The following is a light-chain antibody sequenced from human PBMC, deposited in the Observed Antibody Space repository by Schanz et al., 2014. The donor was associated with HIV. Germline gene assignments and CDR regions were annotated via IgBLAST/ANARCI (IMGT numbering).Light chain of an antibody. V-gene: IGLV1-44*01. CDR2: ATY. CDR1: SSNIGSNA. Sequence: QSVLTQPPSVSGTPGQRVTISCSGSSSNIGSNAVNWYQQLPGTAPKLLIYATYQRPSGVPDRFSGSGSATSASLAISGLQSEDEADYYCAAWDDSLGGWVFGGGTKLTVL. CDR3: AAWDDSLGGWV. J-gene: IGLJ3*02.